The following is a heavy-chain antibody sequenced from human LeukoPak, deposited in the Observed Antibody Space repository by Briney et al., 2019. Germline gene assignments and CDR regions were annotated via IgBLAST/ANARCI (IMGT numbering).Heavy chain of an antibody. CDR3: ARAKRGYSYGSFDP. D-gene: IGHD5-18*01. V-gene: IGHV4-39*07. J-gene: IGHJ5*02. CDR2: MYYSGST. CDR1: GGSISSSTYY. Sequence: SEPLSLTCNVSGGSISSSTYYWGWIRQPPGKGLEWIGSMYYSGSTYYNPSLRGRVTISVDTSETQFSLNLSSVTAADTAVYYCARAKRGYSYGSFDPWGQGTLVTVSS.